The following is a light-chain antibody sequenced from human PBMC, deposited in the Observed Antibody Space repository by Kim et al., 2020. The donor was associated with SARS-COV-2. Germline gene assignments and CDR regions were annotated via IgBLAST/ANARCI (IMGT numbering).Light chain of an antibody. J-gene: IGKJ4*01. CDR3: QQTLTAPLT. CDR1: KNIENY. CDR2: FAT. Sequence: ASVGDRVTITCRASKNIENYVVWYQQKPGKAPNMLIYFATYLQSGVPSRFSGSGSGTDFTLTIANLQPEDFASYYCQQTLTAPLTFGGGTKVDIK. V-gene: IGKV1-39*01.